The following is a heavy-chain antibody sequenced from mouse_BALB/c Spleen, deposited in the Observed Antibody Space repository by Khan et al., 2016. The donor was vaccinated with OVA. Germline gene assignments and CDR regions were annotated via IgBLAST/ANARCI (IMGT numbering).Heavy chain of an antibody. V-gene: IGHV1-74*04. J-gene: IGHJ3*01. CDR3: ARNPFAY. Sequence: QSGAELVRPGASVKLSCEASGYTFTSYWMNWVKQSPEQGLEWIGRIDPYDSETHYNQNFKDKAILTVDKSSSKAYMQLSSLTSEDSAVDYCARNPFAYWGQGTLVTVAA. CDR1: GYTFTSYW. CDR2: IDPYDSET.